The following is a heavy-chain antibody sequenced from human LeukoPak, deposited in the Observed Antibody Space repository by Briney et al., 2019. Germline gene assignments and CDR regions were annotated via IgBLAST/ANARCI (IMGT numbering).Heavy chain of an antibody. Sequence: PSETLSLTCTVSGGSVSTNSYYWGWIRQPPGKGLEWIGNIYYSGSTNYNPSLKSRVTISVDTPKNLFSLKLNSVTAADTAEYYCARGGGAGAIDCWGQGTLVIVRS. CDR3: ARGGGAGAIDC. D-gene: IGHD1-26*01. CDR2: IYYSGST. J-gene: IGHJ4*02. CDR1: GGSVSTNSYY. V-gene: IGHV4-39*07.